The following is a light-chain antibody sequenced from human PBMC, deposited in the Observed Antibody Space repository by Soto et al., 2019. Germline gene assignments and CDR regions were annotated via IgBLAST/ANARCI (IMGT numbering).Light chain of an antibody. CDR1: QSLVYRDGNTY. V-gene: IGKV2-30*01. J-gene: IGKJ1*01. CDR2: KVS. Sequence: DVVMTQSPLSLPVTLGQPASISCRSSQSLVYRDGNTYLNWFQQRPGQSPRRLIYKVSNRDSGVPDRFSGSGSGTDFTLKISRVEAEDVGVYYWMQGTHWPATFGQGTRVEIK. CDR3: MQGTHWPAT.